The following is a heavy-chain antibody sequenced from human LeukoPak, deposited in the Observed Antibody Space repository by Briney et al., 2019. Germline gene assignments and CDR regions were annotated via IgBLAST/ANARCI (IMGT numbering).Heavy chain of an antibody. V-gene: IGHV4-4*07. CDR3: AKSLAGSDAFDI. Sequence: SETLSLTCSVSGGSIRIYHWSWIRQPAGKGLEWMGRISNTGNTNYNPSLKSRVIMAVDTSKNQFSLKLNSVTAADTAVYYCAKSLAGSDAFDIWGQGTMVTVSA. D-gene: IGHD3-10*01. CDR2: ISNTGNT. J-gene: IGHJ3*02. CDR1: GGSIRIYH.